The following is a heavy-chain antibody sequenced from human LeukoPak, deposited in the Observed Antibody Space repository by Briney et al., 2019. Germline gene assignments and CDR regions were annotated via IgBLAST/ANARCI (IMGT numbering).Heavy chain of an antibody. V-gene: IGHV4-59*01. CDR2: IYYSGST. CDR3: ARALRGRPNYYYYYGMDV. CDR1: GGSISSYY. J-gene: IGHJ6*02. Sequence: PSETLSLTCTVSGGSISSYYWSWIRQPPGKGLEWIGYIYYSGSTNYNPSLKSRVTISVDTSKNQFSLKLSSVTAADTAVYYCARALRGRPNYYYYYGMDVWGQGTTVTVSS.